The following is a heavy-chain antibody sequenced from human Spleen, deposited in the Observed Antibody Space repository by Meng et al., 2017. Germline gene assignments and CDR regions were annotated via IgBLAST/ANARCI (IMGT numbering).Heavy chain of an antibody. CDR2: IYHGGGS. J-gene: IGHJ4*02. CDR3: ARGGYCSGDSCYSAFDY. CDR1: GGSISSNNW. V-gene: IGHV4-4*02. D-gene: IGHD2-15*01. Sequence: QVQLQESGPGLVKPSGTLSLTCTVSGGSISSNNWWSWVRQPPGKGLEWIGEIYHGGGSNNNPSLKSRVTISVDTSKNQFSLKLSSVTAADTAVYYCARGGYCSGDSCYSAFDYWGQGTLVTVS.